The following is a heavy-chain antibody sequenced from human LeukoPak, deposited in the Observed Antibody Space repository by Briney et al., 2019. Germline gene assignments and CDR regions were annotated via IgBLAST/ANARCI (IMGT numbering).Heavy chain of an antibody. Sequence: GGSLRLSCAASGFTFSSYAMSWVRQAPGKGLEWVSAISGSGGSTYYADSVKGRFTISRDNSKNTLYLQMNSLRAEDTAVYYCAKVGGYSYGWPDDCWGQGTLVTVSS. J-gene: IGHJ4*02. D-gene: IGHD5-18*01. V-gene: IGHV3-23*01. CDR3: AKVGGYSYGWPDDC. CDR1: GFTFSSYA. CDR2: ISGSGGST.